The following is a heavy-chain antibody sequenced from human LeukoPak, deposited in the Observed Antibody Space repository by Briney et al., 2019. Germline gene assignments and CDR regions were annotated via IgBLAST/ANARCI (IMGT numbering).Heavy chain of an antibody. CDR1: GFTFTAYY. CDR3: VRDRPHNWFDP. CDR2: IKPNTGDT. Sequence: GASVKVSCKASGFTFTAYYLHWVRQAPGQGLEWMGLIKPNTGDTKYAQNFQGRVSMTRDTSITTAYMELSGLRPDDTAVYYCVRDRPHNWFDPWGQGTLVTVSS. J-gene: IGHJ5*02. V-gene: IGHV1-2*02.